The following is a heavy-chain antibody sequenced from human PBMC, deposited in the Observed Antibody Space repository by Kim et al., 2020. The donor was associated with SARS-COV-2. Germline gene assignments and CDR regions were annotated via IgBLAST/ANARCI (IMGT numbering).Heavy chain of an antibody. D-gene: IGHD6-13*01. V-gene: IGHV3-64D*09. CDR1: GFTFSSYA. Sequence: GGSLRLSCSASGFTFSSYAMHWVRQAPGKGLEYVSAISSNGGSTYYADSVKGRFTISRDNSKNTLYLQMSSLRAEDTAVYYCVKGGSSSWYWGPENPYNWFDPWGQGTLVTVSS. CDR3: VKGGSSSWYWGPENPYNWFDP. CDR2: ISSNGGST. J-gene: IGHJ5*02.